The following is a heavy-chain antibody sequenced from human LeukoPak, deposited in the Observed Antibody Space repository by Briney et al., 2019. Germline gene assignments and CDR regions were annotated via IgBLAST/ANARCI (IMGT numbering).Heavy chain of an antibody. J-gene: IGHJ4*02. D-gene: IGHD3-10*01. CDR2: INHSGST. Sequence: SETLSLTCAVYGGSFSGYYWSWIRQPPVKGLEWIGEINHSGSTNYNPSLKSRVTISVDTSKNQFSLNLSSVTAADTAVYYCARQSYDAGSYSVLDHWGQGTLVTVSS. CDR1: GGSFSGYY. CDR3: ARQSYDAGSYSVLDH. V-gene: IGHV4-34*01.